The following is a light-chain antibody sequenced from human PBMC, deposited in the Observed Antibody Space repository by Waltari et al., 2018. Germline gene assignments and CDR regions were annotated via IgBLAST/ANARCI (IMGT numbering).Light chain of an antibody. CDR2: RSD. Sequence: QSVLTQPPSASGTPGQRVTISCSGSASNIGGNLVNWYQQLPGKAPNRLIYRSDQRPSGVPDRFSASKTGTSASLAISGLQSEDEADYVCASWDDSLNGHWVFGGGTKVTVL. V-gene: IGLV1-44*01. CDR1: ASNIGGNL. J-gene: IGLJ3*02. CDR3: ASWDDSLNGHWV.